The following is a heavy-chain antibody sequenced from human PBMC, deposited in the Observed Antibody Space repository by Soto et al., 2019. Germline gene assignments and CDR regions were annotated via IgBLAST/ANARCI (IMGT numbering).Heavy chain of an antibody. D-gene: IGHD5-18*01. Sequence: QVQLVESGGGVVQPGRSLRLSCAASGFTFSYYGMHWVRQAPGKGLEWVAVIWYDGSNKFYADSVKGRFTISRDNSKNTLFLQMNSLRADDTAVYYCARDRGSYGYYYGMDVWGQGTTVTVSS. CDR1: GFTFSYYG. J-gene: IGHJ6*02. V-gene: IGHV3-33*01. CDR3: ARDRGSYGYYYGMDV. CDR2: IWYDGSNK.